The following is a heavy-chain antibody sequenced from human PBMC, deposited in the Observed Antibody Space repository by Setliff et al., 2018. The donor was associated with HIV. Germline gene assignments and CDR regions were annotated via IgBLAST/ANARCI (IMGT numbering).Heavy chain of an antibody. CDR2: INTHSGYT. J-gene: IGHJ4*02. Sequence: ASVKVSCKASGYTFSNYGISWVRQAPGQGLEWMGWINTHSGYTNYAQNVQGRVTVTMDTSTSTAYMELRSLKSDDTAVYYCASRSSGYLFDYWGQGTLVTVSS. CDR3: ASRSSGYLFDY. D-gene: IGHD3-22*01. V-gene: IGHV1-18*01. CDR1: GYTFSNYG.